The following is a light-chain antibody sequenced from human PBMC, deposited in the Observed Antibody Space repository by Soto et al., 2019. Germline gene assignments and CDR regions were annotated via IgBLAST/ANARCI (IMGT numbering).Light chain of an antibody. J-gene: IGKJ4*01. V-gene: IGKV1-5*01. CDR1: QTISSW. Sequence: DIQMTQSPATLSASVGDRVTITCRASQTISSWLAWYQQKPGKAPKLLIYDVSSLESGVPSRFSGSGSGTDFTLTIRSLQPEDFATYYCNQLNNYPLTFGGGTKVDIK. CDR3: NQLNNYPLT. CDR2: DVS.